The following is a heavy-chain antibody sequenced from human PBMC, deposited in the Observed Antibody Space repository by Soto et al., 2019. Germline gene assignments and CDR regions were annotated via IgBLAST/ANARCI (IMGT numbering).Heavy chain of an antibody. CDR3: ASGQGYYYDSSGLGPYYYYGMDV. CDR2: IIPIFGTA. J-gene: IGHJ6*02. Sequence: GASVKVSCKASGGTFSSYAISWVRQAPGQGLEWMGGIIPIFGTANYAQKFQGRVTITADESTSTAYMELSSLRSEDTAVYYCASGQGYYYDSSGLGPYYYYGMDVWGQGTTVTVSS. CDR1: GGTFSSYA. V-gene: IGHV1-69*13. D-gene: IGHD3-22*01.